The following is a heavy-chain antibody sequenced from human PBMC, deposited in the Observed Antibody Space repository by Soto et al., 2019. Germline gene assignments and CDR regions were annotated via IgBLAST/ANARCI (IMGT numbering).Heavy chain of an antibody. J-gene: IGHJ5*02. CDR1: GESFIGYY. D-gene: IGHD5-12*01. V-gene: IGHV4-34*01. CDR2: INHGGST. Sequence: QVHLQQWGAGLLKPSETLSLTCAVYGESFIGYYWTWIRQSPGKGLEWIGEINHGGSTNYNPSLKSRGTISIDTSKNQFSLKLTSVTAADTSVYYCARTDIVTTNGFDPWGQGTLVTVSS. CDR3: ARTDIVTTNGFDP.